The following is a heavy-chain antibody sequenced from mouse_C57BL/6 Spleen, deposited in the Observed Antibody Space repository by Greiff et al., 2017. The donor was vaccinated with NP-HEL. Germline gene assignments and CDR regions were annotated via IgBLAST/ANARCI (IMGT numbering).Heavy chain of an antibody. CDR2: IYPGSGNT. CDR1: GYTFTDYY. D-gene: IGHD2-5*01. CDR3: AREGYSNMYYFDY. J-gene: IGHJ2*01. V-gene: IGHV1-76*01. Sequence: VQRVESGAELVRPGASVKLSCKASGYTFTDYYINWVKQRPGQGLEWIARIYPGSGNTYYNEKFKGKATLTAEKSSSTAYMQLSSLTSEDSAVYFCAREGYSNMYYFDYWGQGTTLTVSS.